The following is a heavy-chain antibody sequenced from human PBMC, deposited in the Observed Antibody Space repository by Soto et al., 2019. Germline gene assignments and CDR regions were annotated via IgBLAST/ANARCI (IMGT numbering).Heavy chain of an antibody. J-gene: IGHJ6*02. CDR1: GVSISSGGYY. Sequence: SETLFLTCTVSGVSISSGGYYWIWIRQHPGKGLEWIGYIYYSGSTYYNPSLKSRVTISVDTSKNQFSLELSSVTAADTAVYYCATERRLQTQNYYYYGMDVWGQGTTVTVSS. V-gene: IGHV4-31*03. CDR3: ATERRLQTQNYYYYGMDV. D-gene: IGHD4-4*01. CDR2: IYYSGST.